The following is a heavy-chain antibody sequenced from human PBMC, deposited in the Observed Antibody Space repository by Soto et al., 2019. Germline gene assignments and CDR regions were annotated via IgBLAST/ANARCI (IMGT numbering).Heavy chain of an antibody. CDR1: GYTFTIYY. J-gene: IGHJ6*02. CDR3: ARDYTYYYGSGSSNYGMDV. Sequence: GASVKVSCKASGYTFTIYYMHWVRQAPGQGLEWMGIINPSGGSTSYAQKFQGRVTITADKSTSTAYMELSSLRSEDTAVYYCARDYTYYYGSGSSNYGMDVWGQGTTVTVSS. D-gene: IGHD3-10*01. V-gene: IGHV1-46*01. CDR2: INPSGGST.